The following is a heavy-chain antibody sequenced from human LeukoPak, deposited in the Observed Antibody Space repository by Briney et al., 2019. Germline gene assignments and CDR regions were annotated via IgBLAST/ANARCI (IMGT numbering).Heavy chain of an antibody. CDR1: GFTFSSYG. J-gene: IGHJ4*02. CDR3: ARGPAPYSSTPADY. D-gene: IGHD6-13*01. V-gene: IGHV3-33*01. CDR2: IWYDGSNK. Sequence: AGGSLRLSCAASGFTFSSYGMHWVRHPPGKGLEWVAVIWYDGSNKYYADSVKGRFTISRDNSKNTLYLQMNSLRAEDTAVYYCARGPAPYSSTPADYWGQGTLVTVSS.